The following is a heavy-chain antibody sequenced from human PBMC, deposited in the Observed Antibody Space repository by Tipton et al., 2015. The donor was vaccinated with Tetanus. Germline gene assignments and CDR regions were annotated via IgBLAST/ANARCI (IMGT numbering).Heavy chain of an antibody. CDR1: GASISSYY. Sequence: TLSLTCTVSGASISSYYWSWVRQPAGKGLEWIGRVYNSGSTDYNPSLKSRLAMSLDTSKNQFSLKLSSVTAADTAVYYCARDRDYYGSGSRGMDVWGQGTRVTVSS. CDR2: VYNSGST. D-gene: IGHD3-10*01. CDR3: ARDRDYYGSGSRGMDV. V-gene: IGHV4-4*07. J-gene: IGHJ6*02.